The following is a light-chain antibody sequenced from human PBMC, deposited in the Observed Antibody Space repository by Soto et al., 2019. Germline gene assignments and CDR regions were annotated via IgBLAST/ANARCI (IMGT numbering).Light chain of an antibody. CDR1: QSVSSY. CDR2: DAS. Sequence: EIVLTQSPATLSLSPGERATLSCRASQSVSSYLAWYQQKPGQAPRLPIYDASARATGIPARFSGSGSGTDFTLTISSLEPEDFAVYYCQQRSNWPGTFGQGTKLEIK. CDR3: QQRSNWPGT. J-gene: IGKJ2*01. V-gene: IGKV3-11*01.